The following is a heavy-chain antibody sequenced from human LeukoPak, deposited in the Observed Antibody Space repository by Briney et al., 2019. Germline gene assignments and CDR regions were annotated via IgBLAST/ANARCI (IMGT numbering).Heavy chain of an antibody. Sequence: GGSLRLSCAASGFTFSRFWMSWVRQAPGKGLEWVAAIKEDGSDKYYVDSVKGRFTISRDNAKNSLYLQMSSRRAEDTAIYYCARDTYRFDDYWGQGTLVTVSS. CDR3: ARDTYRFDDY. CDR2: IKEDGSDK. V-gene: IGHV3-7*01. J-gene: IGHJ4*02. CDR1: GFTFSRFW.